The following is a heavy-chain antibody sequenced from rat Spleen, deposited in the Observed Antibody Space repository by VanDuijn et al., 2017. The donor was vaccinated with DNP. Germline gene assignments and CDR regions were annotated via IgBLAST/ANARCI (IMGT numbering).Heavy chain of an antibody. D-gene: IGHD1-2*01. J-gene: IGHJ1*01. Sequence: EVQLVESGGGLVQPGRSMKLSCAASGFTFSNFYMAWVRQAPTEGLEWVAAISPGGGNTYFRDSVKGRFTISRDNARGTLYLQMNSLRSEDMATYYCARWSSSHWYFDFWGPGTMVTMSS. CDR2: ISPGGGNT. CDR1: GFTFSNFY. V-gene: IGHV5-25*01. CDR3: ARWSSSHWYFDF.